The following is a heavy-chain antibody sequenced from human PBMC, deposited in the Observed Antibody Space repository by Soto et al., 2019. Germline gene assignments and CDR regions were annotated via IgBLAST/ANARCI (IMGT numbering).Heavy chain of an antibody. CDR3: TKGGIPRRYNIPKVDFDY. J-gene: IGHJ4*02. Sequence: EVHLLESGGDLVQRGGSLRLSCAASGFIFSNYAMSWVCQAPGKGLEWVSGISGSGATTYYPDSVKGRFTISRDNSKNTLHLQMNSLRAEDTAVYYCTKGGIPRRYNIPKVDFDYWGQGSLVTVSS. V-gene: IGHV3-23*01. CDR1: GFIFSNYA. CDR2: ISGSGATT. D-gene: IGHD1-1*01.